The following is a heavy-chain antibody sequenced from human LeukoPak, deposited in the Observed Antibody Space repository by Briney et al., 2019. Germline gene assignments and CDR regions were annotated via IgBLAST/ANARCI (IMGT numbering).Heavy chain of an antibody. J-gene: IGHJ3*02. CDR1: GYTFSSYA. D-gene: IGHD6-13*01. V-gene: IGHV3-23*01. Sequence: GGSLRLSCVASGYTFSSYAMSWVRQAPGKGLEWVSGISGSGGTTYYADSVKGRFTISRDNAKNSLYLQMNSLRAEDTAVFYCASGSSLGVAFDIWGQGTMVTVSS. CDR3: ASGSSLGVAFDI. CDR2: ISGSGGTT.